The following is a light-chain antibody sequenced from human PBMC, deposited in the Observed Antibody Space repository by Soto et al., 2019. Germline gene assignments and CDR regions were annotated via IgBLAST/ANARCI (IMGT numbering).Light chain of an antibody. CDR3: QQAHSFPIT. V-gene: IGKV1D-12*01. Sequence: DIQMTQSPSTLSASVGARVPITCRASQGVAYWLAWYQQKPGKAPKLLIYAASTLQSGVPSRFSGSGSGTDFTLTITSLQPEDFATYYCQQAHSFPITFGQGTRLEIK. CDR1: QGVAYW. CDR2: AAS. J-gene: IGKJ5*01.